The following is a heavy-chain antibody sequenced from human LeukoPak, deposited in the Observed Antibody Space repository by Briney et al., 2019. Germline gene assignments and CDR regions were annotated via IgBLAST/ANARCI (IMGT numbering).Heavy chain of an antibody. D-gene: IGHD3-22*01. CDR1: GFTVSSNY. J-gene: IGHJ4*02. CDR2: IYRAGNT. Sequence: PGGSLRLSCAASGFTVSSNYMTWVRQAPGKGLEWVSVIYRAGNTYYADSVKGRFTISRDDSKNTVYLQMNSLRAEDTAVYYCARGGNYYDSSGYYYVLDYWGQGTLITVSS. V-gene: IGHV3-53*05. CDR3: ARGGNYYDSSGYYYVLDY.